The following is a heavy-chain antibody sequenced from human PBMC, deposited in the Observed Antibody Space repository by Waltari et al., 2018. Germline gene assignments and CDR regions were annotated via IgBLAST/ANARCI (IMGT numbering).Heavy chain of an antibody. Sequence: QVQLVQSGAEVKQPGASVKVSCKASGYTFNAYALSWVRQAPGQGLEWMGRISAYNGDTNYAQKFQGRVTMTTDTSTNTAYMELKNLRSDDTAVYYCAREYNYFDFWGQGSLVTVSS. CDR2: ISAYNGDT. CDR1: GYTFNAYA. CDR3: AREYNYFDF. V-gene: IGHV1-18*01. J-gene: IGHJ4*02. D-gene: IGHD1-20*01.